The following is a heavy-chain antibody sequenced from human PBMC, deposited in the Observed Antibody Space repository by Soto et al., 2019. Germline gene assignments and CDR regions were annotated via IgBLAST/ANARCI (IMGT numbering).Heavy chain of an antibody. J-gene: IGHJ4*02. V-gene: IGHV3-23*01. CDR3: AKLGLRFLEWLIYF. CDR2: ISGSGGST. Sequence: EVQLLESGGGLVQLGGSLRLSCAASGFTFSSYAMSWVRQAPGKGLEWVSAISGSGGSTYYADSVKGRFTISRDNSKNTLYLQMNSLRAEDTAVYYCAKLGLRFLEWLIYFWGQGTLVTVSS. D-gene: IGHD3-3*01. CDR1: GFTFSSYA.